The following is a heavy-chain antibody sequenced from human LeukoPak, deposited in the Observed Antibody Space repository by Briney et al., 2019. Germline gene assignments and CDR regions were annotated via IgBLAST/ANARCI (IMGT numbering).Heavy chain of an antibody. CDR3: ARALTTVTTSPPDY. V-gene: IGHV1-2*02. CDR2: INPNSGGT. D-gene: IGHD4-17*01. Sequence: ASVKVSCKASGYTFTGYYMHWVRQAPGQGLEWMGWINPNSGGTNYAQKFQGRVTMTRDTSISTAYMELSRLRSDDTAVYYCARALTTVTTSPPDYWGQGTLVTVSS. CDR1: GYTFTGYY. J-gene: IGHJ4*02.